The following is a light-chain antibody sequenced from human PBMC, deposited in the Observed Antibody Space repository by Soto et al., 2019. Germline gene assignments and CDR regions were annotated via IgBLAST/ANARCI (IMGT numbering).Light chain of an antibody. V-gene: IGKV3-15*01. CDR1: QSVSTK. CDR2: DAS. CDR3: QHYKNWPYT. Sequence: EILMTQSPATLSVSPGERATLSCRASQSVSTKLAWYQQKPGQAPRLLIYDASIRAAGFPATFSGSGSGTEFTLTISSLQYEDFAVYYCQHYKNWPYTFGQGTKVDIK. J-gene: IGKJ2*01.